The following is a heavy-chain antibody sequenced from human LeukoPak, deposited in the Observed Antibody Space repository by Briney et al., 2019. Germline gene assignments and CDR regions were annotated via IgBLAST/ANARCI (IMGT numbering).Heavy chain of an antibody. D-gene: IGHD5-12*01. V-gene: IGHV3-30*03. CDR3: ARVIQWLIDY. CDR1: GFTFSSYG. J-gene: IGHJ4*02. CDR2: ISYDGSNK. Sequence: GGSLRLSCAASGFTFSSYGMHWVRQAPGKGLEWVAVISYDGSNKYYADSVKGRFTISRDNSKNTLYLQMNSLRAEDTAVYYCARVIQWLIDYWGQGTLVTVSS.